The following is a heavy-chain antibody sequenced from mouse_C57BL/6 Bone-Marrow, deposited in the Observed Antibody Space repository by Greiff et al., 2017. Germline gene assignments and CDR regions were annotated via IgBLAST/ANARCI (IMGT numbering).Heavy chain of an antibody. V-gene: IGHV1-59*01. Sequence: VQLQQPGAELVRPGTSVKLSCKASGYTFTSYWMHWVKQRPGQGLEWIGVIDPSDSYTNYNQKFKGKATLTGDTSSSTAYMQLSSLTSEDSAVYYCAREEDSFAYWGQGTLVTVSA. CDR1: GYTFTSYW. CDR2: IDPSDSYT. J-gene: IGHJ3*01. CDR3: AREEDSFAY.